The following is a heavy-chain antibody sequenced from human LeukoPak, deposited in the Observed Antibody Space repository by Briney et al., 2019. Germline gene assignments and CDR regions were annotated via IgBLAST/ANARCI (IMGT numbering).Heavy chain of an antibody. CDR3: TRLVNGRPLDL. D-gene: IGHD2-8*01. CDR1: GGSISSSTYH. V-gene: IGHV4-39*01. Sequence: SETLSLTCTVSGGSISSSTYHWGWIRQPPGKGLEWVGSFTGNTYSNPSLKSRVTISLDTSKNQFSLKLTSVTPADTAMYYCTRLVNGRPLDLSGQGVLVTVPS. CDR2: FTGNT. J-gene: IGHJ4*02.